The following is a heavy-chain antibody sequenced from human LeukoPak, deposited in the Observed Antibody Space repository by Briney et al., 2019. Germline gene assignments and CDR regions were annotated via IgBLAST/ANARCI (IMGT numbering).Heavy chain of an antibody. Sequence: PSETLSLTCTVSGGSISSSSYYWGWIRQPPGKGLEWIGSIYYSGSTYYNPSLKSRVTISVDTSKNQFSLKLSSVTAADTAVYYCASGEMLQYYYMDVWGKGTTVTVSS. CDR1: GGSISSSSYY. CDR3: ASGEMLQYYYMDV. J-gene: IGHJ6*03. D-gene: IGHD7-27*01. CDR2: IYYSGST. V-gene: IGHV4-39*07.